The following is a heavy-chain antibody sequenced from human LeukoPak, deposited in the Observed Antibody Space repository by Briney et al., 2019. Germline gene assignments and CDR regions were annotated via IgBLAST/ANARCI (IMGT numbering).Heavy chain of an antibody. CDR1: GFTVSSNY. Sequence: SGGSLRLSCAASGFTVSSNYMTWVRQAPGQGLEWVSSIYTSGTTYFADSVKGRFTISRDNSKNTLYLQMNSLRVDDTAVYHCARDRPIDYWGQGTLVTVSS. V-gene: IGHV3-66*01. CDR2: IYTSGTT. CDR3: ARDRPIDY. J-gene: IGHJ4*02.